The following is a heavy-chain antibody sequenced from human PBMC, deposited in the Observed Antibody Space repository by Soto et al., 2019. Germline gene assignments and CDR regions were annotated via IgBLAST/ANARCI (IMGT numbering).Heavy chain of an antibody. CDR1: GFTFSSYT. J-gene: IGHJ4*02. CDR2: ITSSSSAI. D-gene: IGHD1-1*01. V-gene: IGHV3-21*01. CDR3: ARDPNTGTYHFNY. Sequence: EVQLLESGGGLVKPGGSLRLSCAASGFTFSSYTMNWVRQAPGKGLEWVSSITSSSSAIYYADSVRGRFTISRDNAKNSLYLQMNNLRAEDAAVYYCARDPNTGTYHFNYWGQGTLVTVSS.